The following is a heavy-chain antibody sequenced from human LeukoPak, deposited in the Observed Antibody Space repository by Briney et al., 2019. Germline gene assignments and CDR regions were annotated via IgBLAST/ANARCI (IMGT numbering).Heavy chain of an antibody. CDR2: IYYSGST. Sequence: PSETLSLTCTVSGGSISSYYWSWIRQPPGKGLEWIGYIYYSGSTNYNPSLKSRVTISVDTSKNQFSLKLSSVTAADTPVYYCARLKGFGELLVDYWGQGTLVTVSS. D-gene: IGHD3-10*01. CDR3: ARLKGFGELLVDY. J-gene: IGHJ4*02. CDR1: GGSISSYY. V-gene: IGHV4-59*08.